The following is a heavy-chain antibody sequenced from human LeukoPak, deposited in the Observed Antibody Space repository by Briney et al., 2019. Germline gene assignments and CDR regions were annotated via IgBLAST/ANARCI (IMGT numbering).Heavy chain of an antibody. D-gene: IGHD6-19*01. V-gene: IGHV3-21*01. CDR2: ISSSSSYL. J-gene: IGHJ4*02. Sequence: PGGSLRLSCAASGFTLSNYNMNWVRQAPGKGLEWVSSISSSSSYLFFADSVKGRFTISRDNTKNSLYLQMNSLRVDDTAVYYCARDAVTGYSSGWYKPFPFDCWGQGSLVTVSS. CDR1: GFTLSNYN. CDR3: ARDAVTGYSSGWYKPFPFDC.